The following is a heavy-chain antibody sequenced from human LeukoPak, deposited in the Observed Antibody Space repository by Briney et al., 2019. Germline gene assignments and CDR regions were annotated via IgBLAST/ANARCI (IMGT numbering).Heavy chain of an antibody. CDR3: AKDRFLEWLLLDPPFDY. Sequence: GDSLRLSCAASGFTFSSYAMSWVRQAPGKGLEWVSAISGSGGSTYYADSVKGRFTISRDNSKNTLYLQMNSLRAEDTAVYYCAKDRFLEWLLLDPPFDYWGQGTLVTVSS. CDR2: ISGSGGST. D-gene: IGHD3-3*01. J-gene: IGHJ4*02. CDR1: GFTFSSYA. V-gene: IGHV3-23*01.